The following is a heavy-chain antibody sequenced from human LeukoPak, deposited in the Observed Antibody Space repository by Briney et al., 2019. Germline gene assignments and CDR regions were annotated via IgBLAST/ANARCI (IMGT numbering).Heavy chain of an antibody. J-gene: IGHJ4*02. CDR1: GGSFSGYY. CDR2: ISYDGSNK. Sequence: LSLTCAVYGGSFSGYYWSWIRQAPGKGLEWVAVISYDGSNKYYADSVKGRFTISRDNSKNTLYLQMNSLRAEDTAVYYCAKDLEAVAGTGNPFDYWGQGTLVTVSS. V-gene: IGHV3-30*18. D-gene: IGHD6-19*01. CDR3: AKDLEAVAGTGNPFDY.